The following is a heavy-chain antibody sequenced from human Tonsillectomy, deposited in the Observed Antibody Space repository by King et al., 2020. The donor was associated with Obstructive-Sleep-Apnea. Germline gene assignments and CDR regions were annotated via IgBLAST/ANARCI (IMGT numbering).Heavy chain of an antibody. CDR3: ARDPKSDYFDSSGFDI. J-gene: IGHJ4*02. Sequence: VQLVESGGGVVQPGRSLRLSCAASEFTLSFYALHWVRQAPGRGLEWVAVITHDGSNEYYADSVKGRFITSRDNSKDTLHLQMNSLRPEDTAIYYCARDPKSDYFDSSGFDIRGQGALVTVSS. CDR1: EFTLSFYA. CDR2: ITHDGSNE. D-gene: IGHD3-22*01. V-gene: IGHV3-30-3*01.